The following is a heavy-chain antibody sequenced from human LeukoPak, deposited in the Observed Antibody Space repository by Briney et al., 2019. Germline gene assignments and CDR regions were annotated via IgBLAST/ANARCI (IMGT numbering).Heavy chain of an antibody. D-gene: IGHD6-13*01. V-gene: IGHV3-53*01. CDR3: ARDRYSSSWYYFDY. J-gene: IGHJ4*02. CDR2: IYSGGST. CDR1: GFTVSSNY. Sequence: PGGSLRLSCAASGFTVSSNYMGWVRQAPGKGLEWVSVIYSGGSTYYADSVKGRFTISRDNSKNTLYLQMNSLRAEDTAVYYCARDRYSSSWYYFDYWGQGTLVTVSS.